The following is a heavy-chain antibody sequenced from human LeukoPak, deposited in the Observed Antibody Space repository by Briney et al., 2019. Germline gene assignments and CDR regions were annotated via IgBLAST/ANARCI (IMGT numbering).Heavy chain of an antibody. CDR2: ISAYNGNT. Sequence: ASVKVSCKASGYTFTSYGISWVRQAPGQGLEWMGWISAYNGNTNYAQKLQGRVTMTTDTSTSTAYMELRSLRSDDTAVYYCARYDNVDIEATMVSDYWGQGTLVTVSS. CDR3: ARYDNVDIEATMVSDY. D-gene: IGHD5-12*01. CDR1: GYTFTSYG. V-gene: IGHV1-18*04. J-gene: IGHJ4*02.